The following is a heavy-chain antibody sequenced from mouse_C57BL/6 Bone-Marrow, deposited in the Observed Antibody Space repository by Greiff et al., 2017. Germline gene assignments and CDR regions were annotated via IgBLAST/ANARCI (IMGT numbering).Heavy chain of an antibody. Sequence: QVQLQQPGAELVKPGASVKLSCKASGYTFTSSWMNWVKQRPGQGLAWIGMIHPNSGSTNYNEQFQSKATRTVDKSSSTAYIQLSSLTSEDSAVYYWAHIDYWGKGTTLTVSS. CDR3: AHIDY. J-gene: IGHJ2*01. CDR2: IHPNSGST. CDR1: GYTFTSSW. V-gene: IGHV1-64*01.